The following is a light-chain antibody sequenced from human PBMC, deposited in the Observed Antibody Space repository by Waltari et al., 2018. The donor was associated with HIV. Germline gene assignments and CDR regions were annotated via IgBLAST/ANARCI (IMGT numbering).Light chain of an antibody. CDR3: SSATSRKLYV. J-gene: IGLJ1*01. CDR2: EVT. Sequence: QSALTQPASVSGSPGQSITISCTGTSSDVGGYNYVSWCQQHPGKVPKLLIYEVTNRPSGVSHRFSASKSGNKASLTISGLQAEDEADYYCSSATSRKLYVFGTGTKVTVL. V-gene: IGLV2-14*01. CDR1: SSDVGGYNY.